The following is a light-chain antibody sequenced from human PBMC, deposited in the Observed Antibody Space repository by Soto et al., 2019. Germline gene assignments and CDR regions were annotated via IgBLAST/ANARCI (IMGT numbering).Light chain of an antibody. CDR2: AAS. V-gene: IGKV1-39*01. J-gene: IGKJ4*01. Sequence: GDRVTITCRASQSISSYLNWYQQKPGKAPKLLIYAASSLQSGVPSRFSGSGSGTDFTLTISSLQPEDFATYYCQQSYSTPLSFGGGTKVDIK. CDR3: QQSYSTPLS. CDR1: QSISSY.